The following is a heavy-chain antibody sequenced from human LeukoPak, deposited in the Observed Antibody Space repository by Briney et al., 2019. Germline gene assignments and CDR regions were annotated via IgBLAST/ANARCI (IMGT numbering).Heavy chain of an antibody. CDR2: INWNGGST. CDR3: ARLQLGYNFDY. V-gene: IGHV3-20*04. CDR1: GFTFDDCG. D-gene: IGHD1-1*01. J-gene: IGHJ4*02. Sequence: GGSLRLSCAGSGFTFDDCGMSWVRQAPGKGLEWVSGINWNGGSTGYGDSVKGRFTISRDNAKNFLYLQMNSLRAEDTALYYCARLQLGYNFDYWGQGTLVTVSS.